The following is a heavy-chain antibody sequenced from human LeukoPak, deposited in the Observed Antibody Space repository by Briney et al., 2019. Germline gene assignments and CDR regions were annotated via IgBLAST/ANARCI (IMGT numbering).Heavy chain of an antibody. V-gene: IGHV4-34*01. D-gene: IGHD3-3*01. CDR1: GGSFSDNY. CDR3: ARGRGVVYRDRFDI. Sequence: SETLSLTCAVYGGSFSDNYWTWIRQPPGKGLEWIGEIYHSGRNKYNPSLKSRVTISVDTSKNQFSLQLDSVTAADTAVYYRARGRGVVYRDRFDIWGQGTVVTVSS. CDR2: IYHSGRN. J-gene: IGHJ3*02.